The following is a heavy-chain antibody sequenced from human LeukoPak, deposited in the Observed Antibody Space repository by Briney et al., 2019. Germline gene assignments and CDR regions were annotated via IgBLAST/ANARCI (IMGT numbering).Heavy chain of an antibody. D-gene: IGHD6-13*01. CDR2: INHSGST. CDR3: ASLPIAAAGTPGGLYYYYGMDV. V-gene: IGHV4-34*01. CDR1: GGSLSGYY. J-gene: IGHJ6*02. Sequence: SETLSLTCAVYGGSLSGYYWSWIRQPPGKGLEWIGEINHSGSTNYNPSLKSRVTISVDTSKNQFSLKLSSVTAADTAVYYCASLPIAAAGTPGGLYYYYGMDVWGQGTTVTVSS.